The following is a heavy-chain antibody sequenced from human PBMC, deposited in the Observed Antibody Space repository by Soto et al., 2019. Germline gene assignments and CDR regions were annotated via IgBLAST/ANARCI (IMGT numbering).Heavy chain of an antibody. CDR2: ISGGGDTT. Sequence: EVQLLESGGGLVQPGGSLRLSCAASGFTFNNYAMTWVRQAPGKGLEWVSAISGGGDTTSSADSVKGRFTVSRDGSKNTLYLQRSSLRAEDTALYYCAKGRGGSGSLTPRVDFWGQGTLVTVSS. J-gene: IGHJ4*02. V-gene: IGHV3-23*01. CDR3: AKGRGGSGSLTPRVDF. D-gene: IGHD3-10*01. CDR1: GFTFNNYA.